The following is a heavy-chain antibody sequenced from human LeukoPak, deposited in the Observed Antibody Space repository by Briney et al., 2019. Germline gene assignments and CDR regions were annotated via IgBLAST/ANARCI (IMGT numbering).Heavy chain of an antibody. CDR3: ARDGVYDILTGYFAHGYYYYMDV. CDR1: GYTFTGYY. V-gene: IGHV1-2*02. J-gene: IGHJ6*03. CDR2: INPNSSGT. Sequence: ASVKVSCKASGYTFTGYYMHWVRQAPGQGLEWMGWINPNSSGTNYAQKFQGRVTMTRDTSISTAYLELSRLRSDDTAVYYCARDGVYDILTGYFAHGYYYYMDVWGKGTTVTVSS. D-gene: IGHD3-9*01.